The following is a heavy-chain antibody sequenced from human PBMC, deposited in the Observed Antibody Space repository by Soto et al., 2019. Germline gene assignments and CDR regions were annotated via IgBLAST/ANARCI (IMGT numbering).Heavy chain of an antibody. D-gene: IGHD3-10*01. V-gene: IGHV4-59*01. J-gene: IGHJ6*02. CDR3: ARGTMTRGVNVKPRYYYGMDV. CDR1: GGSMSSYY. Sequence: PSETLSLTCTVSGGSMSSYYWSWIRQPPGKGLEWIGYKHDSGTTNYNPSLKSRVTISVDTSKNQVSLKVRSVTAADTAVYYCARGTMTRGVNVKPRYYYGMDVWGQGTTVTVSS. CDR2: KHDSGTT.